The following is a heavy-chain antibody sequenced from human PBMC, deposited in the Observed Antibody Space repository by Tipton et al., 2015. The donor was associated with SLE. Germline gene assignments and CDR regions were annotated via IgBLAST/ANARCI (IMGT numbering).Heavy chain of an antibody. Sequence: LSLTCTVSGGSISNYYWSWIRQPAGKGLEWIGRIYSSGDRDYNPSLRSRVTMSFDTSKNEFSLMLTSVTAADTAVYYCARSRSRISHYFDYWGQGTPVTVSS. CDR2: IYSSGDR. CDR1: GGSISNYY. V-gene: IGHV4-4*07. D-gene: IGHD2-2*01. J-gene: IGHJ4*02. CDR3: ARSRSRISHYFDY.